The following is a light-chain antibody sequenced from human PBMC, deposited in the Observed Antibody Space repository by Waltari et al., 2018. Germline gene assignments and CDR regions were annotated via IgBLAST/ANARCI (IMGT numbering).Light chain of an antibody. V-gene: IGKV3-11*01. Sequence: IVLTQSLVTLSLSPGERAPLSCRASQSFRKYLNWYQQKPGQAPRLLIYDTSNRETGIPARFTGSGSGTDFTLTISNVEPEDFAVYYCQQRNDWPLTFGGGTKVEIK. CDR3: QQRNDWPLT. CDR2: DTS. J-gene: IGKJ4*02. CDR1: QSFRKY.